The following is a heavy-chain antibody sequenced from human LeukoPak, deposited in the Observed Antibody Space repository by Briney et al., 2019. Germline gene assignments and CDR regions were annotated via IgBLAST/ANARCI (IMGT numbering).Heavy chain of an antibody. CDR2: TRDKANSYTT. V-gene: IGHV3-72*01. CDR1: GFTFSDHY. J-gene: IGHJ4*02. D-gene: IGHD5-12*01. CDR3: ARGDGYDRRSFDY. Sequence: PGGSLRLSCAASGFTFSDHYMDWVRQAPGKGLEWVGRTRDKANSYTTEYAASVKGRFTISRDASKTSLYLQMNSLKTEDTAVYYCARGDGYDRRSFDYWGQGTLLTVSS.